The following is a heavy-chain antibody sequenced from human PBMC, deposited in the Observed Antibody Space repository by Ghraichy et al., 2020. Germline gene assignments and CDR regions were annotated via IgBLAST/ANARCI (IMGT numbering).Heavy chain of an antibody. V-gene: IGHV4-4*07. Sequence: SETLSLTFTVSGGSMTSYWSWIRQSAGKGLEWIGRIYSSWSFNYNASLRSRVTLSVDTSKNQFSLNLKSVTAADTAVYYCARVREGRYGSDYFDTWSQGIVVTVSS. CDR3: ARVREGRYGSDYFDT. D-gene: IGHD1-26*01. J-gene: IGHJ4*02. CDR2: IYSSWSF. CDR1: GGSMTSY.